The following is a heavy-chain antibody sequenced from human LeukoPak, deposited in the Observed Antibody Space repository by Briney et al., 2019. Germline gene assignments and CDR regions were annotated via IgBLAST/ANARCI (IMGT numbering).Heavy chain of an antibody. D-gene: IGHD3-22*01. CDR2: IHYSGST. V-gene: IGHV4-39*02. J-gene: IGHJ5*02. Sequence: SETLSLTCTVSGGSISSSGYDWGWIRQPPGKGLEWIGAIHYSGSTTYNPSLKSRVTISVDTSENHFSLKLSSVTAADSAVYYCARYSSPSGWFDPWGQGTLVTVSS. CDR3: ARYSSPSGWFDP. CDR1: GGSISSSGYD.